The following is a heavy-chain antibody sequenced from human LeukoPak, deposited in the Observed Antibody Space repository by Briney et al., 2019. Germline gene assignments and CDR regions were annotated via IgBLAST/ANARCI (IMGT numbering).Heavy chain of an antibody. CDR3: ARDSALRYFDWLLYYYGMDV. Sequence: VASVKVSCKASGYTFTNYAMHWVRQAPGQGLEWMGWINTNTGNPTYAQGFTGRFVFSLDTSVSTAYLQISSLKAEDTAVYYCARDSALRYFDWLLYYYGMDVWGQGTTVTVSS. CDR2: INTNTGNP. J-gene: IGHJ6*02. CDR1: GYTFTNYA. V-gene: IGHV7-4-1*02. D-gene: IGHD3-9*01.